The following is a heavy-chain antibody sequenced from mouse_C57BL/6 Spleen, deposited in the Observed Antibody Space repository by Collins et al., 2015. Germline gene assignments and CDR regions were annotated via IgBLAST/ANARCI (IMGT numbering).Heavy chain of an antibody. D-gene: IGHD1-1*01. Sequence: QVQLQQPGAELVKPGASVKMSCKASGYTFTSYWITWVKQGPGQGLEWIGDIYPGSGSTNYNEKFKSKATLTVDTSSSTAYMQLSSLTSEDSAVYYCARRYGSSYDWYFDVWGTGTTVTVSS. CDR3: ARRYGSSYDWYFDV. J-gene: IGHJ1*03. CDR2: IYPGSGST. CDR1: GYTFTSYW. V-gene: IGHV1-55*01.